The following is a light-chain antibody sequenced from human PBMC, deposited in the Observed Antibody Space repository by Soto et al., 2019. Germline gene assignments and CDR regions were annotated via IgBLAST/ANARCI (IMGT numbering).Light chain of an antibody. CDR2: DVS. Sequence: QSVLTQPASVSGSPGQSITISCTGTSSDVGRYNYVSWYQHHPGKAPKLMIYDVSNRPSGVSNRFSGSKSGNTASLTISGLQGGDGADYYRRSYKRRSPRVFGTGTKLPVL. V-gene: IGLV2-14*03. CDR1: SSDVGRYNY. CDR3: RSYKRRSPRV. J-gene: IGLJ1*01.